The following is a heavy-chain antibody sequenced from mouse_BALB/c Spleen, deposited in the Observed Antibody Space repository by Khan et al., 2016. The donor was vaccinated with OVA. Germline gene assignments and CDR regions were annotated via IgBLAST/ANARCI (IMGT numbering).Heavy chain of an antibody. CDR3: VRGGAYNRSDGWFAY. J-gene: IGHJ3*01. CDR1: GYTFTTYT. D-gene: IGHD2-14*01. V-gene: IGHV1-4*01. CDR2: IIPSNDYT. Sequence: QVQLQQSGAELARPGASVKMSCKASGYTFTTYTIHWVKQRPGQGLEWIGYIIPSNDYTNYNQKFKDRATLTADKSSSTAYMQLSSLTSEDSAVYYCVRGGAYNRSDGWFAYWGQGTLVTVSA.